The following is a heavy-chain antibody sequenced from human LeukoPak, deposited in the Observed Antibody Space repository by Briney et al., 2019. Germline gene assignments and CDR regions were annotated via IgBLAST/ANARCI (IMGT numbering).Heavy chain of an antibody. V-gene: IGHV4-4*02. CDR2: IYHNGNT. Sequence: SETLSLTCVVSGTSISGSDWWSWVRQPPGKGLEWIGEIYHNGNTNYNPSLKSRVTIPVDKSKNQFSLMLTSVTAADTAVYYCAISSYYRVWFDPWGQGTLVTVSS. CDR1: GTSISGSDW. D-gene: IGHD6-6*01. J-gene: IGHJ5*02. CDR3: AISSYYRVWFDP.